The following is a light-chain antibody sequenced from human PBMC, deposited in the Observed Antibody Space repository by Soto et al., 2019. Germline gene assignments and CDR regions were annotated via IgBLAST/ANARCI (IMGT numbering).Light chain of an antibody. CDR1: QDIRND. CDR2: AAS. V-gene: IGKV1-6*01. Sequence: AIQMTQSPSSLSASVGDRVTITCRASQDIRNDLGWYQQKPGRAPKFLIYAASSLQSGVPSRFSGSGSGTDFTLTITSLQPEDFATYYCLQDYTLPWTFGQGTKVEIK. J-gene: IGKJ1*01. CDR3: LQDYTLPWT.